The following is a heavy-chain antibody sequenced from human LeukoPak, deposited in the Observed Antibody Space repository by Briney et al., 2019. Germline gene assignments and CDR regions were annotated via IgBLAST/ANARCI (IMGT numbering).Heavy chain of an antibody. CDR1: GGSISSYF. Sequence: PSETLSLTCTGSGGSISSYFWSWLRQPPGKGLEWIGYIYYSGSTNYNPSLKSRVTISVDTSKNQFSLKLSSVTAADTAVYYCARATGGYSSSRPLDYWGQGTLVTVSS. D-gene: IGHD6-6*01. J-gene: IGHJ4*02. CDR3: ARATGGYSSSRPLDY. CDR2: IYYSGST. V-gene: IGHV4-59*01.